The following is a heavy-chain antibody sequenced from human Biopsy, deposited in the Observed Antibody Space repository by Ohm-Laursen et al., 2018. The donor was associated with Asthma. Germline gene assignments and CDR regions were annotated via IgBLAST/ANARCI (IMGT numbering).Heavy chain of an antibody. V-gene: IGHV4-31*11. CDR1: YGSITSGGYY. Sequence: SDTLSLTCAVSYGSITSGGYYWTRIRQHPGKGLEWIGFIYYSGSTYYNPSLKSRVSISIDTSKNQFSLKLSSVTAADTAVYYCARAQDYYDSRGYYRSFDYWGQGTLVTVSS. CDR2: IYYSGST. J-gene: IGHJ4*02. CDR3: ARAQDYYDSRGYYRSFDY. D-gene: IGHD3-22*01.